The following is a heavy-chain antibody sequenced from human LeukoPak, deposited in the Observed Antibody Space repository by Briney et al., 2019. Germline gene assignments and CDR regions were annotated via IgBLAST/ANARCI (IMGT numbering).Heavy chain of an antibody. J-gene: IGHJ4*02. CDR1: GFTFSTYA. Sequence: GGSLRLSCAASGFTFSTYAMNWVRQAPGQGLEWVSSISGSGASTYYADSVKGRFTISRDNSKNTLFLQMNSLRAEDTAVYFCPKSKEQWLVRDYWGQGTLVTVSS. V-gene: IGHV3-23*01. D-gene: IGHD6-19*01. CDR2: ISGSGAST. CDR3: PKSKEQWLVRDY.